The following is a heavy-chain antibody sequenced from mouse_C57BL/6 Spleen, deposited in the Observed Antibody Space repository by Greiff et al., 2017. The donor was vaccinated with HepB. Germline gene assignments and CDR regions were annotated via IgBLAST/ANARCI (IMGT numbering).Heavy chain of an antibody. CDR3: ARHGYSSGPYYFDY. J-gene: IGHJ2*01. CDR2: ISSGGSYT. D-gene: IGHD3-2*02. Sequence: EVHLVESGGDLVKPGGSLKLSCAASGFTFSSYGMSWVRQTPDKRLEWVATISSGGSYTYYPDSVKGRFTISRDNAKNTLYLQMSSLKSEDTAMYYCARHGYSSGPYYFDYWGQGTTLTVSS. V-gene: IGHV5-6*01. CDR1: GFTFSSYG.